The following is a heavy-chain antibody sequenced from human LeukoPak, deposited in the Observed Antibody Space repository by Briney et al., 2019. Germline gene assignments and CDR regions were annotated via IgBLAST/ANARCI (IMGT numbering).Heavy chain of an antibody. CDR3: ARGWVYRYYYYYMDV. Sequence: SETLSLTCTVSGDSISSNNRYWGWIRQPPGKGLEWIGSFYFGRSNYYSPSLRSRVIISLDTSKNQFSLALNFVTAADTAMYYCARGWVYRYYYYYMDVWGKGTTVTVSS. CDR2: FYFGRSN. J-gene: IGHJ6*03. D-gene: IGHD6-13*01. V-gene: IGHV4-39*07. CDR1: GDSISSNNRY.